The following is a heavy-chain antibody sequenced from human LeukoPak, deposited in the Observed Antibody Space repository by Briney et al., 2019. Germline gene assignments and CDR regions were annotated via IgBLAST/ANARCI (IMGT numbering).Heavy chain of an antibody. CDR2: ISYSGGT. CDR1: GGSISSIPYY. V-gene: IGHV4-39*01. J-gene: IGHJ4*02. D-gene: IGHD3-16*01. Sequence: KPSETLSLTCNVSGGSISSIPYYWGWIRQPPGKGLEWIGSISYSGGTFYNPSLRSRATMSADTSKNQFSLKVYSVTAADTAVYHCARHYYDGGYLYYLDYWGQGTLVTVSS. CDR3: ARHYYDGGYLYYLDY.